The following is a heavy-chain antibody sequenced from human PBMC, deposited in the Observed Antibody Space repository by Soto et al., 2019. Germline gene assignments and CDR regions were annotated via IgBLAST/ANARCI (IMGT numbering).Heavy chain of an antibody. CDR2: MNPNSGNT. V-gene: IGHV1-8*01. CDR3: ARERSVAGNDS. CDR1: GYTFTSYD. D-gene: IGHD6-19*01. Sequence: QVQLVQSGAEVKKPGASVKVSCKASGYTFTSYDINWVRQATGQGLEWMGWMNPNSGNTGYAQKFQGRVTMTRNTAISASYMVLSSLRAEDTAFYYCARERSVAGNDSWGQGTLVTVSS. J-gene: IGHJ4*02.